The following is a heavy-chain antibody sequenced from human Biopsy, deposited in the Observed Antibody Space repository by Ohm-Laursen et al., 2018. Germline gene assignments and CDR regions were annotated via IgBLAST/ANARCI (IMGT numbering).Heavy chain of an antibody. CDR3: SRRSAEKSGYGGDYFDY. D-gene: IGHD6-25*01. V-gene: IGHV4-39*07. CDR1: GGSISSDY. CDR2: VYVSGKS. Sequence: SETLSLTCTVSGGSISSDYWGWIRQPPGKGLERIGSVYVSGKSYYNPSLKSRVSLSVDMYKKQYSLELNFVTVAVTDVYYCSRRSAEKSGYGGDYFDYWGQGTLVTVSS. J-gene: IGHJ4*02.